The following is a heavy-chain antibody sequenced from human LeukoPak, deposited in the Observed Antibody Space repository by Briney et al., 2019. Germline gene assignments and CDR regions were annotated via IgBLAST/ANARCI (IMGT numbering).Heavy chain of an antibody. V-gene: IGHV3-23*01. CDR2: ISGSGSHA. CDR3: GSGPVGTTVP. J-gene: IGHJ5*02. Sequence: GGSLRLSCAASGFSFGSYAMVWTRQAPGQGLEWVSAISGSGSHANYAESVKGRFTISRDNSKNTLYLQMHSLIAADTAVYYCGSGPVGTTVPWGQGTLVTVSS. CDR1: GFSFGSYA. D-gene: IGHD1-1*01.